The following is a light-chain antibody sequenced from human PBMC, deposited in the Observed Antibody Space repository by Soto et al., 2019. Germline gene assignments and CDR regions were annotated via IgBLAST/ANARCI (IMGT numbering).Light chain of an antibody. CDR2: AAS. Sequence: AIQMTQSPSSLSASGGDRVTITCRASQGSRNDLGWYQQKPGEAPKLLIYAASTLQTGVPSRFSGSGSGTDFTLTISSLQPEDFASYYCLQEYNYPLTCGGGTKV. J-gene: IGKJ4*01. CDR1: QGSRND. CDR3: LQEYNYPLT. V-gene: IGKV1-6*01.